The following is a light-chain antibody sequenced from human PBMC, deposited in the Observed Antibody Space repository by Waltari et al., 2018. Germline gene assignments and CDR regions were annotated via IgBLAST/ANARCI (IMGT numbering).Light chain of an antibody. V-gene: IGLV1-44*01. CDR2: GHN. J-gene: IGLJ3*02. CDR1: SSNIGTNR. CDR3: AAWDDSLSGLV. Sequence: QSVLTQPPSASGTPGPRVTISCSGSSSNIGTNRVNWYQQPPGTAPKLLIYGHNQRPTGVPDRFSGSKSGSSASLAISGLQSEDEADYYCAAWDDSLSGLVFGGGTKVTVL.